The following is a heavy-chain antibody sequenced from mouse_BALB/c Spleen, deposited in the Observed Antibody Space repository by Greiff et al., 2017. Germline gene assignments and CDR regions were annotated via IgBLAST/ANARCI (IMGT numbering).Heavy chain of an antibody. CDR1: GYTFSSYW. V-gene: IGHV1-9*01. CDR3: ARWSVLYAMDY. CDR2: ILPGSGST. Sequence: QVQLQQSGAELMKPGASVKISCKATGYTFSSYWIEWVKQRPGHGLEWIGEILPGSGSTNYNEKFKGKATFTADTSSNTAYMQLSSLTSEDSAVYYCARWSVLYAMDYWGQGTSVTVSS. J-gene: IGHJ4*01.